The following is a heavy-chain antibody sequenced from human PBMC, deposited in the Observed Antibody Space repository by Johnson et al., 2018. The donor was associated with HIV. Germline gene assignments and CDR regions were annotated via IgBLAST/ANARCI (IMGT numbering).Heavy chain of an antibody. Sequence: QVQLVESGGGVVQPGRSLRLSCAASGFTFSSYAMHLVRQAPGKGLDWVAVISYDGSNKYYADSVKGRFTISRDNTKKSLYLQMNSLTADDTAIYYCARDATPWGGDYVGYAFDLWGQGTNVIVSS. CDR2: ISYDGSNK. V-gene: IGHV3-30-3*01. CDR3: ARDATPWGGDYVGYAFDL. D-gene: IGHD4-17*01. CDR1: GFTFSSYA. J-gene: IGHJ3*01.